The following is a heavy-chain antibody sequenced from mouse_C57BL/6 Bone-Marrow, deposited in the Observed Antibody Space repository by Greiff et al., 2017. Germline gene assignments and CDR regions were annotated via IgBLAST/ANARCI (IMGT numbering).Heavy chain of an antibody. Sequence: VQLQQPGAELVTPGASVKLSCKASGYTFTSYWMHWVKQRPGRGLEWIGRIDPNSGGTKYTEKFKSKATLTGDKPSSPAYMQLSSLTSEDSSVYYCARWDYYWGQGTTLTVSS. V-gene: IGHV1-72*01. CDR1: GYTFTSYW. D-gene: IGHD4-1*01. CDR3: ARWDYY. CDR2: IDPNSGGT. J-gene: IGHJ2*01.